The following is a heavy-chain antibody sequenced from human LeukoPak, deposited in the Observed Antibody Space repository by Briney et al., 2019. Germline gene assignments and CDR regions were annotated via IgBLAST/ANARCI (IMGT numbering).Heavy chain of an antibody. CDR3: ARDRDFGVVTPWCDY. D-gene: IGHD3-3*01. CDR1: GFSFRSYG. CDR2: ISYDGSVK. J-gene: IGHJ4*02. V-gene: IGHV3-30*03. Sequence: GGSLRLSCAASGFSFRSYGMQWVRQAPGKGLEWVAIISYDGSVKYYGDSVRGRFSISRDNSKNTVYLQMNSLRADDTAVYYCARDRDFGVVTPWCDYWGQGVLVTVSS.